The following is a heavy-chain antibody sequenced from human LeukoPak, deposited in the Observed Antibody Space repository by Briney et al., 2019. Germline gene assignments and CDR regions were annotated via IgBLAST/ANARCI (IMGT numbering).Heavy chain of an antibody. CDR3: ARVPSPTVVRSSDCYYYGMDV. Sequence: ASVKVSCKDSGGTFSNYAIGWVRQAPGQGLEWMGWINPNSGGTNYAQKFQGRVTMTRDTSISTAYMELSRLRSDDTAVYYCARVPSPTVVRSSDCYYYGMDVWGQGTTVTVSS. V-gene: IGHV1-2*02. D-gene: IGHD4-23*01. J-gene: IGHJ6*02. CDR2: INPNSGGT. CDR1: GGTFSNYA.